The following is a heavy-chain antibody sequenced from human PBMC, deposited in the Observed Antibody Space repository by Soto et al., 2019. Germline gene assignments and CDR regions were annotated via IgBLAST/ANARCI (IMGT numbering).Heavy chain of an antibody. Sequence: PSEALSLTCTVSGGSISSYYWSWIRQPPGKGLEWIGYIYYSGSTNYNPSLKSRVTISVDTSKNQFSLKLSSVTAADTAVYYCARGSYQLLSVAAFDIWGQGTMVTVSS. CDR2: IYYSGST. CDR1: GGSISSYY. CDR3: ARGSYQLLSVAAFDI. J-gene: IGHJ3*02. D-gene: IGHD2-2*01. V-gene: IGHV4-59*08.